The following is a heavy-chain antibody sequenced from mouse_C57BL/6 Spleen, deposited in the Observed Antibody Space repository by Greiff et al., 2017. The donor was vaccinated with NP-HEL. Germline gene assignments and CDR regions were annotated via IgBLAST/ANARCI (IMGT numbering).Heavy chain of an antibody. CDR1: GYTFTSYW. V-gene: IGHV1-53*01. J-gene: IGHJ2*01. Sequence: VQLQQPGTELVKPGASVKLSCKASGYTFTSYWMHWVKQRPGQGLEWIGNIKPSNGGTNYNEKFKSKATLTVDKSSSTAYMQLSSLTSEDSAVYYCARMEAYDYDGRPYWGQGTTLTVSS. CDR3: ARMEAYDYDGRPY. CDR2: IKPSNGGT. D-gene: IGHD2-4*01.